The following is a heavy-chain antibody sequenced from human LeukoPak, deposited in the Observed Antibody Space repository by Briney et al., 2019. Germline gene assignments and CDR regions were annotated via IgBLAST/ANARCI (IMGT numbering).Heavy chain of an antibody. Sequence: ASVKVSCKASGYTFTSYGISWVRQAPGQGLEWMGWISAYNGNTNYAQKPQGRVTMTTDTSTSTAYMELRSLRSDDTAVYYCARLGGSGSYGFYYYYYMDVWGKGTTVTVSS. V-gene: IGHV1-18*01. CDR3: ARLGGSGSYGFYYYYYMDV. CDR1: GYTFTSYG. D-gene: IGHD3-10*01. J-gene: IGHJ6*03. CDR2: ISAYNGNT.